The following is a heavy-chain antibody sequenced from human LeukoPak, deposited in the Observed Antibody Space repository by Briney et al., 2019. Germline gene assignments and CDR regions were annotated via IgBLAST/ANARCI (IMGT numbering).Heavy chain of an antibody. CDR3: ARGKEYSYGLRPFDY. Sequence: GASAKVSCKASGYTFTSYDINWVRQATGQGLEWMGWMNPDSGNTGYAQKFQGRVTMTRNTSISTAYMELSSLRSEDTAVYYCARGKEYSYGLRPFDYWGQGTLVTVSS. V-gene: IGHV1-8*01. CDR2: MNPDSGNT. J-gene: IGHJ4*02. CDR1: GYTFTSYD. D-gene: IGHD5-18*01.